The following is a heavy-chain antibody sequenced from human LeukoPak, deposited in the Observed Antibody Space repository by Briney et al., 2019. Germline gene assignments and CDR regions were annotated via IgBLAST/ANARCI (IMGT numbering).Heavy chain of an antibody. Sequence: SVKVSCKASGGTFSSYAISWVRQAPGQGLEWMGGIIPIFGTANSAPKLPGRVTIPAHESRRTAYTDLSSLRSADPAVYYFARDIGAGSSLLYYGMDVWGQGTTVTVSS. J-gene: IGHJ6*02. V-gene: IGHV1-69*13. CDR1: GGTFSSYA. CDR2: IIPIFGTA. CDR3: ARDIGAGSSLLYYGMDV. D-gene: IGHD6-6*01.